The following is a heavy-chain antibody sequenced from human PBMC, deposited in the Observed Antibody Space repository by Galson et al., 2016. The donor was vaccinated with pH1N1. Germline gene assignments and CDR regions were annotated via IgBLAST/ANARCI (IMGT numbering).Heavy chain of an antibody. J-gene: IGHJ4*02. V-gene: IGHV5-51*01. D-gene: IGHD3-3*01. CDR1: GYSFTSYW. CDR2: IFPGDSDT. Sequence: QSGAEVKKPGESLKISCEASGYSFTSYWIGWVRQMPGKGLEWMGIIFPGDSDTRYSPSFQGQVTISADKSINTAYLQWTSLKASDTAMYVCARQPNTMTTIDFWGQGTLVTVSS. CDR3: ARQPNTMTTIDF.